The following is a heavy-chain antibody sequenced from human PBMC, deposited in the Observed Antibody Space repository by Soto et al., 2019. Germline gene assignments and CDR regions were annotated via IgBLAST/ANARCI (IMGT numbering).Heavy chain of an antibody. CDR3: ARDRYYYDTDGYYYFLDY. CDR2: INHSGST. D-gene: IGHD3-22*01. Sequence: SETLSLTCAVYGGSFSCYYWSWIRQRTGKGLEWIGEINHSGSTNYNPSLKSRVNISVDTSKNQFSLKLSSVTAADTAVYYCARDRYYYDTDGYYYFLDYWGRGTLVTVS. J-gene: IGHJ4*02. CDR1: GGSFSCYY. V-gene: IGHV4-34*01.